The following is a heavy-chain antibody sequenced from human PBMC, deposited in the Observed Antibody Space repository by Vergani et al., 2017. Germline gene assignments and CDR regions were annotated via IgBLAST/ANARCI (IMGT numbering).Heavy chain of an antibody. D-gene: IGHD3-9*01. V-gene: IGHV4-4*03. CDR3: ARARTLRYSPFGDYYYYGMDV. CDR2: IYHSGST. Sequence: QVQLQESGPGLVKPPGTLSLTCAVSGCSISSSNWWSWVRQPPGKGLQWIGEIYHSGSTNYNPSLKSRVTISVDKSKNQFSLKLSSVTAADTAVYYCARARTLRYSPFGDYYYYGMDVWGQGTTVTVSS. J-gene: IGHJ6*02. CDR1: GCSISSSNW.